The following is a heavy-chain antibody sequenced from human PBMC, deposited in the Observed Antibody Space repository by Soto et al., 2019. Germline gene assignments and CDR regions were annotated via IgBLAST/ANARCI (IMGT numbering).Heavy chain of an antibody. V-gene: IGHV4-30-2*01. CDR2: IYHSGST. CDR3: XXXXXXXXTLDY. Sequence: QLQLQESGSGLVKPSQTLSLTCAVSGGSISSGGYSWSWIRQPPGKGLEWIGYIYHSGSTYYNPSLKSRVXXXVXXSKNQFSLKLSSVTAADTAXXXXXXXXXXXXTLDYWGQGTLVTVSS. CDR1: GGSISSGGYS. J-gene: IGHJ4*02.